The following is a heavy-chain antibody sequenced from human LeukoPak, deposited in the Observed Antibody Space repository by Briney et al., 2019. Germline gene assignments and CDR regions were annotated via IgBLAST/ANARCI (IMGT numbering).Heavy chain of an antibody. CDR1: VFTVSRNY. D-gene: IGHD5-24*01. CDR2: INQGGGEK. CDR3: ARDNVPYGSIFDY. Sequence: GGSLRLSCAASVFTVSRNYMSCVRDAPGRGLEWVAYINQGGGEKDCVESVRRGCTISRDNAQSSVFLQINSQGGGDTAVYYCARDNVPYGSIFDYWGQGTLVTVSS. V-gene: IGHV3-7*01. J-gene: IGHJ4*02.